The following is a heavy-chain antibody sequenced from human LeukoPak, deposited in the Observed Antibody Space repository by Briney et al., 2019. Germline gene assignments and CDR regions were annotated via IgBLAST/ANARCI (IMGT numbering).Heavy chain of an antibody. CDR2: ISSSSSYI. D-gene: IGHD5-18*01. V-gene: IGHV3-21*01. CDR1: VFTFSSYS. Sequence: VGSLRLSCAASVFTFSSYSMNWVRQAPGKGLEWVSSISSSSSYIYYADSVKGRFTISRDNAKNSLYLQTNSLRAEDTAVYYCARGFVDTAMVGYCGQGTLVTVSS. J-gene: IGHJ4*02. CDR3: ARGFVDTAMVGY.